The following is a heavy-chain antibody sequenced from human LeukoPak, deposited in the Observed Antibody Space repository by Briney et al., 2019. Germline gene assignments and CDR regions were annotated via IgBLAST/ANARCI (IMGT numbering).Heavy chain of an antibody. V-gene: IGHV1-2*02. CDR2: ISPNSGDT. J-gene: IGHJ5*02. D-gene: IGHD2-2*01. CDR1: GYTFTGYY. Sequence: VASVKLSCKASGYTFTGYYMHWVRQAPGQGLEWMGWISPNSGDTDIAQKFQGRVTMTRDTSIATSYMEVDSLTSDDTAVYYCARESACGTTNCLAPADWLDPWGQGTLVTVSS. CDR3: ARESACGTTNCLAPADWLDP.